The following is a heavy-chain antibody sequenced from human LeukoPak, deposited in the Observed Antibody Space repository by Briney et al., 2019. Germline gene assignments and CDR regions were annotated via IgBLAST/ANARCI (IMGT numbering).Heavy chain of an antibody. Sequence: GAPVKVSCKASGYTFTGYYMHWVRQAPGQGLEWMGWINPNSGGTNYAQKFQGRVTMTRDTSISTAYMELSRLRSDDTAVYYCASQYYDFWSGYRGGPYYYYMDVWGKGTTVTVSS. V-gene: IGHV1-2*02. CDR3: ASQYYDFWSGYRGGPYYYYMDV. D-gene: IGHD3-3*01. CDR2: INPNSGGT. J-gene: IGHJ6*03. CDR1: GYTFTGYY.